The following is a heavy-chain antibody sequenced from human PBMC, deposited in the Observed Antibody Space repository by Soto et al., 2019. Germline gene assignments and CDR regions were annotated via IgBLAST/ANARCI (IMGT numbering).Heavy chain of an antibody. Sequence: SETLSLTCTVSGGSISSSSYYWGWIRQPPGKGLEWIGSIYYSGSTYYNPSLKSRVTISVDTSKNQFSLKLSSVTAADTAVYYCARQLDGGWYFDYWGQGTLVTVSS. CDR1: GGSISSSSYY. D-gene: IGHD6-19*01. V-gene: IGHV4-39*01. CDR2: IYYSGST. CDR3: ARQLDGGWYFDY. J-gene: IGHJ4*02.